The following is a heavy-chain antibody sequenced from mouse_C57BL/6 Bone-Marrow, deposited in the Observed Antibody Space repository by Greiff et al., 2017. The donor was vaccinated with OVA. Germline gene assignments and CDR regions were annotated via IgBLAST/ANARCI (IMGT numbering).Heavy chain of an antibody. V-gene: IGHV1-50*01. CDR1: GYTFTSYW. CDR3: GGVIFDY. J-gene: IGHJ2*01. D-gene: IGHD2-13*01. CDR2: IDPSDSYT. Sequence: QVQLKQPGAELVKPGASVKLSCKASGYTFTSYWMQWVKQRPGQGLEWIGEIDPSDSYTNYNQKFKGKATLNVDTSSSTAYMQLSSLTSEDSAVYCCGGVIFDYWGQGTTLTVSS.